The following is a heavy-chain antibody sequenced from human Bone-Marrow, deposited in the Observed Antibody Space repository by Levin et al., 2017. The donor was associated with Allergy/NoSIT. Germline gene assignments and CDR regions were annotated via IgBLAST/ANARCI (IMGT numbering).Heavy chain of an antibody. CDR2: ISSSGSI. CDR1: GFTFSDYY. J-gene: IGHJ4*02. V-gene: IGHV3-11*01. D-gene: IGHD6-13*01. Sequence: NTGGSLRLSCAASGFTFSDYYMSWIRQAPGKGLEWVSYISSSGSIYYGDSVNGRFASSRDNAKNSVFLQMNSLRAEDSAIYYCARSTQNLVPSWDYWGQGTLVTVSS. CDR3: ARSTQNLVPSWDY.